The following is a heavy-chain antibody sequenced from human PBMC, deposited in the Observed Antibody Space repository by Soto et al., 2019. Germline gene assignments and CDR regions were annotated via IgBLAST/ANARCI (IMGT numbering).Heavy chain of an antibody. D-gene: IGHD6-13*01. CDR1: GFTFSSYG. Sequence: PTGSLRLSCAASGFTFSSYGMHWVRQAPGKGLEWVAVIWYDGSNKYYADSVKGRFTISRDNSKNTLYPQMNSLRAEDTAVYYCARQRQGIGFYYGIHGSGPGT. J-gene: IGHJ6*02. CDR3: ARQRQGIGFYYGIHG. V-gene: IGHV3-33*01. CDR2: IWYDGSNK.